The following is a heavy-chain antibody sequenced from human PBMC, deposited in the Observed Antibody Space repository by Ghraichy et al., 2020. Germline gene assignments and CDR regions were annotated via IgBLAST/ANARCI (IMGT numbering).Heavy chain of an antibody. CDR3: AREGRGYSGYAFFDY. D-gene: IGHD5-12*01. Sequence: SVKVSCKASGGTFSSYAISWVRQAPGQGLEWMGGIIPIFGTANYAQKFQGRVTITADESTSTAYMELSSLRSEDTAVYYCAREGRGYSGYAFFDYWGQGTLVTVSS. CDR1: GGTFSSYA. V-gene: IGHV1-69*13. J-gene: IGHJ4*02. CDR2: IIPIFGTA.